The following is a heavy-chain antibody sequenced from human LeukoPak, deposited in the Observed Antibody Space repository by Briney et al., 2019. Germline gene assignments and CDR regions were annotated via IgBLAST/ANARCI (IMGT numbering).Heavy chain of an antibody. Sequence: ASVKVSCKASGYTFTSYGISWVRQAPGQGLEWMGIINPSGGSTSYAQKFQGRVTMTRDMSTSTVYMELSSLRSDDTAVYYCARPTGYDILTGYYPYDAFDIWGQGTMVTVSS. CDR2: INPSGGST. J-gene: IGHJ3*02. CDR1: GYTFTSYG. D-gene: IGHD3-9*01. V-gene: IGHV1-46*01. CDR3: ARPTGYDILTGYYPYDAFDI.